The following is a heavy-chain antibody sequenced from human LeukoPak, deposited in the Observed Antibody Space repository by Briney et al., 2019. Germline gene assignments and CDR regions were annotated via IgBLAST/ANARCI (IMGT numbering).Heavy chain of an antibody. D-gene: IGHD3-10*01. Sequence: GGSLRLSCAASGFTFAEFAMHWVRQVPGKGLEWVSGISWNSGSIDYADSVKGRFTISRDNAKKVLYLHMNSLRAEDTALYYCAKDIGGSYYYGSGSYGIDHWGQGTLVTASS. CDR3: AKDIGGSYYYGSGSYGIDH. CDR2: ISWNSGSI. J-gene: IGHJ4*02. V-gene: IGHV3-9*01. CDR1: GFTFAEFA.